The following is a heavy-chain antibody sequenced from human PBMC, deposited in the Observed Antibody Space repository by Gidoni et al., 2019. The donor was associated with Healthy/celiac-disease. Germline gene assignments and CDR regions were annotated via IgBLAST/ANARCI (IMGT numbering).Heavy chain of an antibody. Sequence: EVQLVESGGGLVKPGGSLRLSCAASGFTFSSYSMHWVRQAPGKGLEWVSSISSSSSYIYYADSVKGRFTISRDNAKNSLYLQMNSLRAEDTAVYYCAREEDYYDSSGYYYGAFDIWGQGTMVTVSS. CDR3: AREEDYYDSSGYYYGAFDI. CDR1: GFTFSSYS. V-gene: IGHV3-21*01. D-gene: IGHD3-22*01. CDR2: ISSSSSYI. J-gene: IGHJ3*02.